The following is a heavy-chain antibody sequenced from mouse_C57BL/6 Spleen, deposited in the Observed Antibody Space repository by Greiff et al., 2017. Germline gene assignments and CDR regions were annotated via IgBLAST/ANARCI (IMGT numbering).Heavy chain of an antibody. D-gene: IGHD2-1*01. Sequence: QVQLQQPGAELVKPGASVKLSCKASGYTFTSYWMHWVKQRPGPGLEWIGMIHPNSGRTNYNENFKSKATLTVDKSASTAYMQLSSLTSEDSAVYYCASPYGKGYWGQGTTRTVSS. CDR1: GYTFTSYW. CDR3: ASPYGKGY. J-gene: IGHJ2*01. CDR2: IHPNSGRT. V-gene: IGHV1-64*01.